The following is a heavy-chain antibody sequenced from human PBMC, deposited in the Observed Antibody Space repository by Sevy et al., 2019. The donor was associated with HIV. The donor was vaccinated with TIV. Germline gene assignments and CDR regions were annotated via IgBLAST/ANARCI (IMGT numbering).Heavy chain of an antibody. J-gene: IGHJ2*01. CDR3: ARDMASLWFGESTPYWYFDL. CDR1: GFTFSSYS. CDR2: ISSSSSTI. D-gene: IGHD3-10*01. V-gene: IGHV3-48*01. Sequence: GGSLRLSCAASGFTFSSYSMNWVRQAPGKGLEWVSYISSSSSTIYYADSVKGRFTISRDNAKNSLYLQMNSLRAEDTAVYYCARDMASLWFGESTPYWYFDLWGRGTLVTVSS.